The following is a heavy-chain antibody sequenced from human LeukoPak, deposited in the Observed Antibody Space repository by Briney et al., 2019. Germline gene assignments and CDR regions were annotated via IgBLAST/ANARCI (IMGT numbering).Heavy chain of an antibody. CDR1: GFTFSSYA. J-gene: IGHJ4*02. V-gene: IGHV3-23*01. CDR2: ISGSGGST. CDR3: AKDPTEYYDSSGYCYFDY. Sequence: GASLRLSCEASGFTFSSYAMSWVRQAPGKGLEWVSAISGSGGSTYYADSVKGRFTISRDNSKNTLYLQMNSLRAEDTAVYYCAKDPTEYYDSSGYCYFDYWGQGTLVTVSS. D-gene: IGHD3-22*01.